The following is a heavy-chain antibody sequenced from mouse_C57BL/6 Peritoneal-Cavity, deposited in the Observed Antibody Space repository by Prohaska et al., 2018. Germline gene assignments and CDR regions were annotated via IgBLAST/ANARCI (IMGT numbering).Heavy chain of an antibody. J-gene: IGHJ3*01. CDR2: IDPSDSYT. CDR3: ALYGNYGN. CDR1: GYTFTSYW. Sequence: QVQLQQPGAELVKPGASVKLSCRASGYTFTSYWMQWVKQRPGQGLAWIGEIDPSDSYTNYNQKFKGKATLTVDTSSSTAYMQLSSLTSEDSAVYYCALYGNYGNWGQGTLVTVSA. D-gene: IGHD2-1*01. V-gene: IGHV1-50*01.